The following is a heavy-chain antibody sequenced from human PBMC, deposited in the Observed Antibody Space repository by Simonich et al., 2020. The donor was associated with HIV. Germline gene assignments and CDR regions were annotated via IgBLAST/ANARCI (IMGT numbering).Heavy chain of an antibody. V-gene: IGHV4-39*01. CDR3: ARHQTGTDAFDI. Sequence: QLQVQESGPGLVKPSETLSLTCIVFGASISRWTSYWGWIRRPPGKCLEWIGKLKYIGGSYYNPSLKSRVTLSVDTSKNQFSLKLTSVTAADTAMYYCARHQTGTDAFDIWGQGTMVAVSS. D-gene: IGHD1-1*01. J-gene: IGHJ3*02. CDR1: GASISRWTSY. CDR2: LKYIGGS.